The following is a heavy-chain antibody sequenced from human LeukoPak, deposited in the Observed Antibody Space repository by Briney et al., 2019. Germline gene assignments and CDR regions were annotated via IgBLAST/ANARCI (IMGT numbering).Heavy chain of an antibody. Sequence: SVKVSCKASGGTFSSYAISWVRQAPGQGLEWMGGIIPIFGTANYAQKFQGRVTVTADKSTSTAYMELSSLRSEDTAVYYCAREVAMIVVVIRRSHWFDPWGQGTLVTVSS. CDR1: GGTFSSYA. V-gene: IGHV1-69*06. CDR3: AREVAMIVVVIRRSHWFDP. J-gene: IGHJ5*02. CDR2: IIPIFGTA. D-gene: IGHD3-22*01.